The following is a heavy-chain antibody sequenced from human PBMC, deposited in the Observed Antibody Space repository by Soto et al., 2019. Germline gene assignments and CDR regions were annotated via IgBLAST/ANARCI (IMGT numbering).Heavy chain of an antibody. V-gene: IGHV3-21*01. D-gene: IGHD5-18*01. CDR2: ISSSSSYI. Sequence: EVQPVESGGGLVKPGGSLRLSCAASGFTFSSYSMNWVRQAPGKGLEWVSSISSSSSYIYYADSVKGRFTISRDNAKNSLYLQMNSLRAEDTAVYYCAREADSYGTNWFDPWGQGTLVTVSS. CDR1: GFTFSSYS. J-gene: IGHJ5*02. CDR3: AREADSYGTNWFDP.